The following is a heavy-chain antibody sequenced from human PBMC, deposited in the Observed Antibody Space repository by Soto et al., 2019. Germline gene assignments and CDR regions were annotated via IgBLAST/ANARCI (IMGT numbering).Heavy chain of an antibody. CDR3: ARRLPSIAAAGRHIKNYNWFDP. J-gene: IGHJ5*02. CDR1: GGSISSSSYY. CDR2: IYYSGST. Sequence: SETLSLTCTVSGGSISSSSYYWGWIRQPPGKGLEWIGSIYYSGSTYYNPSLKSQVTISVATSKNQLSLKLSAVTAAETAVYYCARRLPSIAAAGRHIKNYNWFDPWGQGTLVTVSS. D-gene: IGHD6-13*01. V-gene: IGHV4-39*01.